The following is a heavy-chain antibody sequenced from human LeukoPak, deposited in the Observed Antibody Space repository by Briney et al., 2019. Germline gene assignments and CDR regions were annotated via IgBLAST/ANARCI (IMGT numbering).Heavy chain of an antibody. CDR3: TRGSYDVLTGRSTLGEY. CDR1: GGSITGSSYY. J-gene: IGHJ4*02. V-gene: IGHV4-39*02. D-gene: IGHD3-9*01. CDR2: IYYSGST. Sequence: KPSETLSLTCTLSGGSITGSSYYWGWIRQSPGKGLEWIGNIYYSGSTYYNSSLKSRVTISIDTSKNHFSLRLTSVTASDTAVYFCTRGSYDVLTGRSTLGEYWGQGTLVAVSS.